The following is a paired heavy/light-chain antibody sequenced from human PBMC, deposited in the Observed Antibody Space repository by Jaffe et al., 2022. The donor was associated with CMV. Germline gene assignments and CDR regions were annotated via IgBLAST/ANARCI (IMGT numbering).Heavy chain of an antibody. CDR2: IYYSGST. CDR1: GDSIRTYY. V-gene: IGHV4-59*01. Sequence: QVQLQESGPGLVKPSETLSLTCTVSGDSIRTYYWSWIRQPPGKGLEWIGYIYYSGSTNYTPSLKSRVTISVDTSKNQFSLKLTSVTAADTAVYYCARERRVGATVWFDPWGQGTLVTVSS. CDR3: ARERRVGATVWFDP. D-gene: IGHD1-26*01. J-gene: IGHJ5*02.
Light chain of an antibody. V-gene: IGKV1-39*01. J-gene: IGKJ1*01. CDR2: AAS. Sequence: DIQMTQSPSSLSASVGDRVTITCRASQSISNYLNWYRQKPGKAPKVLIYAASSLQSGVPSRFSGSGSGTDFTLTISSLQPEDFATYYCQQTYSTPWTFGQGTKVEIK. CDR1: QSISNY. CDR3: QQTYSTPWT.